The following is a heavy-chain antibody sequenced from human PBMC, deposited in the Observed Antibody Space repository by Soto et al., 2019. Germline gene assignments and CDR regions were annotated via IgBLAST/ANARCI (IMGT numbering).Heavy chain of an antibody. CDR3: ARGYDFWSGPFDY. CDR1: GFTFSSYW. Sequence: GGSLRLSCAASGFTFSSYWMHWVRQAPGKGLVWVSRINSDGSSTSYADSVKGRFTISRDNAKNTLYLQMNSLRAEDTAVYYCARGYDFWSGPFDYWGQGTLVTVSS. J-gene: IGHJ4*02. D-gene: IGHD3-3*01. CDR2: INSDGSST. V-gene: IGHV3-74*01.